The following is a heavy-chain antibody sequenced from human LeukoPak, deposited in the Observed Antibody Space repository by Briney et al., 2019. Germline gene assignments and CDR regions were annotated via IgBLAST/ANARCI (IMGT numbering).Heavy chain of an antibody. CDR3: ARVVAAAGNNWFDP. V-gene: IGHV4-30-4*07. CDR2: IHDSGST. J-gene: IGHJ5*02. CDR1: GDSISSGGYS. D-gene: IGHD6-13*01. Sequence: SETLSLTYAVSGDSISSGGYSWSWIRQTPGKGLEWIAYIHDSGSTYNNPSLKTRLSISIDTSKNQFSLKLNSVSAADTAVYYCARVVAAAGNNWFDPWGQGTLVTVSS.